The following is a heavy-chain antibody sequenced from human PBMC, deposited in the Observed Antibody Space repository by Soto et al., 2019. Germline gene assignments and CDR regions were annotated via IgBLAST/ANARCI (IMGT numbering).Heavy chain of an antibody. CDR1: GFTFDDYA. CDR2: ISWNSGSI. Sequence: EVQLVESGGGLVQPGRSLRLSCAASGFTFDDYAMHWVRQAPGKSLEWVSGISWNSGSIGYADSVKGRFTISRDNAKNSLYLQMNSLRAEDTALYYCAKDHIVVVVTAAFDIWGQGTMVTVSS. D-gene: IGHD2-21*02. CDR3: AKDHIVVVVTAAFDI. V-gene: IGHV3-9*01. J-gene: IGHJ3*02.